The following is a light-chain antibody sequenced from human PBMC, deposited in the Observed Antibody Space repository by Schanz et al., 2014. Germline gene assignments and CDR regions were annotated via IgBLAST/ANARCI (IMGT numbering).Light chain of an antibody. CDR3: HQYGISPFT. J-gene: IGKJ3*01. Sequence: EIVLTQSPGTLSLSPGERATLSCRASQSVGGTFLAWFRQIPGQAPKIVIYGASSRATGIPDRFSGSGSGTDFTLTISRLEPEDFAVYYCHQYGISPFTFGPGTKVDIK. CDR2: GAS. V-gene: IGKV3-20*01. CDR1: QSVGGTF.